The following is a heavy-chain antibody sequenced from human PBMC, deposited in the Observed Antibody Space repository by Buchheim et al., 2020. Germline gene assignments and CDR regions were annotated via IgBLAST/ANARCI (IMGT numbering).Heavy chain of an antibody. V-gene: IGHV3-33*01. CDR1: GFTFSSYG. CDR2: IWYDGSNK. Sequence: QVQLVESGGGVVQPGRSLRLSCAASGFTFSSYGMHWVRQAPGKGLEWVAVIWYDGSNKYYADSVKGRFTISRDNSKNTLYLQMNSLRAEDTAVYYCARVEAARRGDYYYMDVWGKGTT. D-gene: IGHD6-6*01. CDR3: ARVEAARRGDYYYMDV. J-gene: IGHJ6*03.